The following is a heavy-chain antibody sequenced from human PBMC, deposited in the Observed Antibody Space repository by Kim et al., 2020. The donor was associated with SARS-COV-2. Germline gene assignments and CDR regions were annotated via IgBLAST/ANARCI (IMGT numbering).Heavy chain of an antibody. J-gene: IGHJ6*02. D-gene: IGHD3-22*01. CDR2: ISYDGSNK. Sequence: GGSLRLSCAASGFTFSSYGMHWVRQAPGKGLEWVAVISYDGSNKYYADSVKGRFTISRDNSKNTLYLQMNSLRAEDTAVYYCAKDVRNYYDSSGYFLAISNYYYGMDVWGQGTTVTVSS. CDR1: GFTFSSYG. V-gene: IGHV3-30*18. CDR3: AKDVRNYYDSSGYFLAISNYYYGMDV.